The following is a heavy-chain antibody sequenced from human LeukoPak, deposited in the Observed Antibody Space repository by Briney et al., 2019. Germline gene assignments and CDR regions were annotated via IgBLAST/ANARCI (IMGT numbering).Heavy chain of an antibody. CDR1: GLTFSFYS. Sequence: PGGSLRLSCAASGLTFSFYSMNWVRQVPGKGLEWVSYISSFSGTINYAESVKGRFTISRDNAKNSLYLQMNSLRADDTAVYYCVRDQGGSSSHWGQGTLVTVSS. J-gene: IGHJ4*02. V-gene: IGHV3-48*01. CDR3: VRDQGGSSSH. D-gene: IGHD6-6*01. CDR2: ISSFSGTI.